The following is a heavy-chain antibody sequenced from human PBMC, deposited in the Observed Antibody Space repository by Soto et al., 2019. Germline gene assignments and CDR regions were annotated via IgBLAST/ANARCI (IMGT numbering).Heavy chain of an antibody. CDR2: INAGNGNT. J-gene: IGHJ6*02. V-gene: IGHV1-3*05. CDR1: GYTFTSYA. D-gene: IGHD3-10*01. Sequence: QVQLVQSGAEEKKPGASVKVSCKASGYTFTSYAMHWVRQAPEQRLEWMGWINAGNGNTKYSQKFQGTVTITRATSASTAYRELSGLRSEDTAVYYCARVGTYYYGSGSYLGYGMDVRGQGTTVSVYS. CDR3: ARVGTYYYGSGSYLGYGMDV.